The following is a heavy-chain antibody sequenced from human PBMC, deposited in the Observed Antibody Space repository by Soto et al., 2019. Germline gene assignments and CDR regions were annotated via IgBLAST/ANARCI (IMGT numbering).Heavy chain of an antibody. J-gene: IGHJ5*02. D-gene: IGHD1-1*01. CDR3: ARVRVSVNEFDP. V-gene: IGHV3-74*01. CDR1: GFTFSSYW. Sequence: EAQLVESGGGLVQPGGSLRLSCAASGFTFSSYWMHWVRQAPGKGLVWVSRMNPDGRTTNYADSVKGRFTISRDNANVTPFLQMNTLRAANTSVYYCARVRVSVNEFDPWGQGALITVSS. CDR2: MNPDGRTT.